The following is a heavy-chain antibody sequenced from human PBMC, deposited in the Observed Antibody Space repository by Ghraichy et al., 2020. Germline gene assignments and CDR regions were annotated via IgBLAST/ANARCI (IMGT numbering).Heavy chain of an antibody. V-gene: IGHV4-38-2*02. CDR2: IYHSGST. CDR1: GYSISSGYY. J-gene: IGHJ4*02. Sequence: SETLSLTCTVSGYSISSGYYWGWIRQPPGKGLEWIGSIYHSGSTYYNPSLKSRVTISVDTSKNQFSLKLSSVTAADMAVYYCAGPDGDYAGYFDYWGQGTLVTVSS. D-gene: IGHD4-17*01. CDR3: AGPDGDYAGYFDY.